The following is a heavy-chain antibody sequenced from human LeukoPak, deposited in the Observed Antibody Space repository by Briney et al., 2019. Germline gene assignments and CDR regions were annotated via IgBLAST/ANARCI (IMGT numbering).Heavy chain of an antibody. CDR3: AKVRAYYDSSGYFDY. Sequence: GGSLRLSCAASGFTFSSYGMHWVRQAPGKGLEWVAFIRYDGSNKYYADSVKGRFTISRDNSKNTLYLQMNSLRAEDTAVYYCAKVRAYYDSSGYFDYWGQGTLVTVSS. CDR1: GFTFSSYG. V-gene: IGHV3-30*02. J-gene: IGHJ4*02. D-gene: IGHD3-22*01. CDR2: IRYDGSNK.